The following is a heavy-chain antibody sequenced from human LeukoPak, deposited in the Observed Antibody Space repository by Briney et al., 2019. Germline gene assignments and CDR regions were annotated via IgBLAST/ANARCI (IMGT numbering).Heavy chain of an antibody. Sequence: SETLSLTCTVSGGSISSYYWSWIRQPPGKGLEWIGYIYYSGSTNYNPSLKSRVTISVDTSKNQFSLKLSSVTAADTAVYYCAGRDIVVVPAARGAFDIWGQGTMVTVSS. J-gene: IGHJ3*02. CDR2: IYYSGST. D-gene: IGHD2-2*01. CDR1: GGSISSYY. CDR3: AGRDIVVVPAARGAFDI. V-gene: IGHV4-59*12.